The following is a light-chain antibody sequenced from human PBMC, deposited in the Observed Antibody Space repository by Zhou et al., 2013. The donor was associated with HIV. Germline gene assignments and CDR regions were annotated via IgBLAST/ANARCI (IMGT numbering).Light chain of an antibody. CDR3: MQATQFPWT. CDR2: KIS. Sequence: VLTQTPLILPVTLGQPASISCRSSQSLVYSDGNTYLSWLQQRPGQPPRLLIYKISNRFPGVPDRFSGSGAGTDFTLKISRVEAEDVGVYYCMQATQFPWTFGQGTRVDIK. J-gene: IGKJ1*01. V-gene: IGKV2-24*01. CDR1: QSLVYSDGNTY.